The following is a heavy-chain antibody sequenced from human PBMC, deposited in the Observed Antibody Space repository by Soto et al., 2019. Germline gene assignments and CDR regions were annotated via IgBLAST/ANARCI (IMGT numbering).Heavy chain of an antibody. D-gene: IGHD6-13*01. Sequence: QVQLVKSGAEVKKPGSSVKVSCKASGGTFSSYPISWVRQAPGQGLEWMGRIIPILGIANYEQNFQGRVTITADKSTSKAYMELSSRRTADTAVYYCAAGDRAAAGTSYWGQGTLVTVSS. J-gene: IGHJ4*02. CDR2: IIPILGIA. V-gene: IGHV1-69*02. CDR1: GGTFSSYP. CDR3: AAGDRAAAGTSY.